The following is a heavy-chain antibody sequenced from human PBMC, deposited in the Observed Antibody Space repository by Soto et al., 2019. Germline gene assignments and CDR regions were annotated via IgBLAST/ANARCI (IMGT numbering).Heavy chain of an antibody. CDR3: ARMLPSAIQGWVFGMDV. Sequence: ELQLVETGGGMIQTGGSLRLSCAASGFSISSNYIAWVRQPPGKGLEWVSTTFSGGNTEYAASVKGRCSISRGYYTNTLYLQMDHLRAEATAVCDCARMLPSAIQGWVFGMDVGGQGATVCVSS. V-gene: IGHV3-53*02. CDR2: TFSGGNT. CDR1: GFSISSNY. D-gene: IGHD2-21*01. J-gene: IGHJ6*01.